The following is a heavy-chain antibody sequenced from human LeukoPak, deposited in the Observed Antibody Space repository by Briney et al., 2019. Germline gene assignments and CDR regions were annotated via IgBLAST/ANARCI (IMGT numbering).Heavy chain of an antibody. J-gene: IGHJ4*02. D-gene: IGHD6-13*01. V-gene: IGHV4-31*03. CDR3: ARPRGIAAAGRRDYFDY. Sequence: SETLSLTCTVSGGSISSGGYYWSWIRQHPGKGLEWIGYIYYSGSTYYNPSLKSRVTISVDTSKNQFSLKLSSVTAADTAVYYCARPRGIAAAGRRDYFDYWGQGTLVTVSS. CDR1: GGSISSGGYY. CDR2: IYYSGST.